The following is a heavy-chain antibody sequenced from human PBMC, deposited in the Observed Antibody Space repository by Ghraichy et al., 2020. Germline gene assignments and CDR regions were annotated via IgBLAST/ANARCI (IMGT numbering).Heavy chain of an antibody. D-gene: IGHD5-18*01. J-gene: IGHJ4*02. Sequence: GGSLRLSCVASGFTFSSFGMHWVRQAPGKGLEWVAIISYDGGNYHYADSVKGRFSISRDNSNTTLYLQMNSLRAEDTAVYYCARRYSDTYNYFDYWGQGTLVTVSS. CDR2: ISYDGGNY. CDR1: GFTFSSFG. CDR3: ARRYSDTYNYFDY. V-gene: IGHV3-30*03.